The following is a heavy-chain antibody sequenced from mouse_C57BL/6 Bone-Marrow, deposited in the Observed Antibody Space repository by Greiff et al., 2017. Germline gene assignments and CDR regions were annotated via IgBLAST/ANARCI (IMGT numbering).Heavy chain of an antibody. J-gene: IGHJ4*01. CDR3: ARGGDYGAMDY. CDR2: IDPSDSYT. D-gene: IGHD2-4*01. V-gene: IGHV1-69*01. CDR1: GYTFTSYW. Sequence: QVQLQQPGAELVMPGASVKLSCKASGYTFTSYWMHWVKQRPGQGLEWIGEIDPSDSYTNYNQKFKGKSTLTVDKSSSTAYRQLSSLTSEDSAVYYCARGGDYGAMDYRGEGTSEPVSS.